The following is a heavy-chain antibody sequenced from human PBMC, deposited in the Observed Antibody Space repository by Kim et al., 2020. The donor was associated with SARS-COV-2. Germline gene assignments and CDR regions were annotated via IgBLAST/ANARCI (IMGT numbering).Heavy chain of an antibody. D-gene: IGHD1-1*01. CDR2: IYTSGST. Sequence: SETLSLTCTVSGGSISSYYWSWIRQPAGKGLEWIGRIYTSGSTNCNPSLKSRVTMSVDTSKNQFSLKLSSVTAADTAVYYCARADVQLERGYYYYYGMDVWGQGTTVTVSS. CDR1: GGSISSYY. CDR3: ARADVQLERGYYYYYGMDV. V-gene: IGHV4-4*07. J-gene: IGHJ6*02.